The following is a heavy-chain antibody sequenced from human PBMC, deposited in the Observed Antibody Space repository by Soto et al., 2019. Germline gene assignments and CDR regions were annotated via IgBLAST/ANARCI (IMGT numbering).Heavy chain of an antibody. CDR2: IYYSGST. CDR3: ASYNSSGYYYRLDY. V-gene: IGHV4-39*01. D-gene: IGHD3-22*01. J-gene: IGHJ4*02. CDR1: GGSISSSSYY. Sequence: SETLSLTCTVSGGSISSSSYYWGWIRQPPGKGLEWIGSIYYSGSTYYSPSLKSRVTISVDTSKNQFSLKLSSVTAADTAVYYCASYNSSGYYYRLDYWGQGTLVTVSS.